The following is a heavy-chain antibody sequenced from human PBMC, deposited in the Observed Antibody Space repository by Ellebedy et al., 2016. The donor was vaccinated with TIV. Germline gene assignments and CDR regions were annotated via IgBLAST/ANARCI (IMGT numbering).Heavy chain of an antibody. CDR1: GFTFGRHA. CDR2: SSFDGTKR. D-gene: IGHD4-23*01. V-gene: IGHV3-30-3*01. CDR3: ARVPSYGGPAFDI. J-gene: IGHJ3*02. Sequence: GESLKISXAASGFTFGRHAMHWVRQTPGKGLEWVAVSSFDGTKRYYADSVKGRFTISGDNSKSTLFLQMSSLRIADTAVYYCARVPSYGGPAFDIWGQGTMVTVSS.